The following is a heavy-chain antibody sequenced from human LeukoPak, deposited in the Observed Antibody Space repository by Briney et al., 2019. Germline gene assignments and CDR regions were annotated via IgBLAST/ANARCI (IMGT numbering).Heavy chain of an antibody. CDR2: ISSSSRTI. CDR1: GFTFSSYS. CDR3: AREHPFTRASPTPTHAFDI. J-gene: IGHJ3*02. D-gene: IGHD2-2*01. Sequence: GGSLRLSCAASGFTFSSYSMNWVRQAPGKGLEWVAYISSSSRTIYDADSVKGRFTISRDNARNSLYLQMNSLRAEDTAVYYCAREHPFTRASPTPTHAFDIWGQGTMVTVSS. V-gene: IGHV3-48*01.